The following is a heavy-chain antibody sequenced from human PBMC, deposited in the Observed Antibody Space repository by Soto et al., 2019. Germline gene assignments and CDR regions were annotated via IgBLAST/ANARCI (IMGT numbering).Heavy chain of an antibody. V-gene: IGHV4-39*01. CDR1: GGSISSSSYY. Sequence: QLQLQESGPGLVKPSETLSLTCTVSGGSISSSSYYWGWIRQPPGKGLEWIGSIYYSGSTYYNPSLKSRVTISVDTSKNQFSLKLNSVTAADTAVYYCARLTMVRGVRDYWGQGTLVTVSS. J-gene: IGHJ4*02. CDR2: IYYSGST. D-gene: IGHD3-10*01. CDR3: ARLTMVRGVRDY.